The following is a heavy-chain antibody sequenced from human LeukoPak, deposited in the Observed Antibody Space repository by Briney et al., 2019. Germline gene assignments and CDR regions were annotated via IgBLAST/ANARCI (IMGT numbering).Heavy chain of an antibody. D-gene: IGHD1-26*01. CDR1: GFTFSSYA. V-gene: IGHV3-23*01. J-gene: IGHJ4*02. Sequence: GGSLRLSCAACGFTFSSYAMSWVRQAPGKGLEWVSAISGSGGSTYYADSVKGRFTISRDNSKNTLYLQMNSLRAEDTAVYYCAKDDFSSGELRSYFDYWGQGTLVTVSS. CDR2: ISGSGGST. CDR3: AKDDFSSGELRSYFDY.